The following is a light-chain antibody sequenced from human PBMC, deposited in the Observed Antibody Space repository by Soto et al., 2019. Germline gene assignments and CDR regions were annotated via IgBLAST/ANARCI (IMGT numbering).Light chain of an antibody. CDR1: QRIGSY. Sequence: EIVLTQSPGTVSLSPGERATLSCRASQRIGSYLVWYPQKPGQAPRLLMYDASKRAPGIPARFGGSGSGTDFTLTISSLEAEDFAVYYCQQRSNSPFTFGPGTKVDMK. V-gene: IGKV3-11*01. CDR3: QQRSNSPFT. J-gene: IGKJ3*01. CDR2: DAS.